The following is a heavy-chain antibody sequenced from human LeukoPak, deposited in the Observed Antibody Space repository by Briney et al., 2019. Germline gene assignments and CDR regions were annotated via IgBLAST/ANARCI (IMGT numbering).Heavy chain of an antibody. J-gene: IGHJ3*02. V-gene: IGHV1-69*04. CDR3: ARSLRSYDAFDI. CDR2: IIPILGIA. D-gene: IGHD4-23*01. Sequence: ASVKVSCKASGGTFSSYAISWVRQAPGQGLEWMGRIIPILGIANYAQKFQGRVTITRDTSASTAYMELSSLRSEDTAVYYCARSLRSYDAFDIWGQGTMVTVSS. CDR1: GGTFSSYA.